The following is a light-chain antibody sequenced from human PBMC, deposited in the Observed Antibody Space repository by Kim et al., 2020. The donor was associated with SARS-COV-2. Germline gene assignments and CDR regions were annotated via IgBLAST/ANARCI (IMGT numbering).Light chain of an antibody. CDR2: DVS. CDR1: SSDVGGYNY. J-gene: IGLJ3*02. V-gene: IGLV2-14*01. CDR3: SSYTSTSTWV. Sequence: LSQPASVSGSPGQSITISCTGTSSDVGGYNYVSWYQQHPGKAPKLMIYDVSKRPSGVSNRFSGSKSGNTASLTISGLQAEDEADFYCSSYTSTSTWVFGGGTQLTVL.